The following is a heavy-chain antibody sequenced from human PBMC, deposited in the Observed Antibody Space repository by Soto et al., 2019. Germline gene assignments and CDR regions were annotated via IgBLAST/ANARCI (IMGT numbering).Heavy chain of an antibody. D-gene: IGHD1-26*01. J-gene: IGHJ4*02. V-gene: IGHV1-18*01. CDR2: ISAYNGNT. Sequence: QVQLVQSGAEVKKPGASVKVSCKASGYTFTSYGISWVRQAPGQGLEWMGWISAYNGNTKYAQKFQGRVTMTTDTSRSTGYRELRSLRSDDTAVYDCARDLGGSYYAPVDYWGQGTLVTVSS. CDR3: ARDLGGSYYAPVDY. CDR1: GYTFTSYG.